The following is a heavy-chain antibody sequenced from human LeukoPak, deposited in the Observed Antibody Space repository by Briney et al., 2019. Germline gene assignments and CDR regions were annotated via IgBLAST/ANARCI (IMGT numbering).Heavy chain of an antibody. CDR2: INHSGST. CDR1: GGSFSGYY. J-gene: IGHJ5*02. Sequence: SETLSLTCAVYGGSFSGYYWSWIRQPPGKGLEWIGEINHSGSTNYNPSLKSRVTISVDTSKNQFSLKLSSVTAADTAVYYCARGLPLYDFWSGHQITNRHFDPWGQGTLVTVSS. D-gene: IGHD3-3*01. V-gene: IGHV4-34*01. CDR3: ARGLPLYDFWSGHQITNRHFDP.